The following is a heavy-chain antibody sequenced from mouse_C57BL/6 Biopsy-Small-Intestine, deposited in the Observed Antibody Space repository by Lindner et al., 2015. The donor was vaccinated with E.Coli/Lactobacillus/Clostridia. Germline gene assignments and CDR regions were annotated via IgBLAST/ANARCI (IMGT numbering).Heavy chain of an antibody. CDR1: GYTFTGYW. Sequence: VQLQESGPELMKPGASVKLSCKATGYTFTGYWIDWVKQRPGHGLEWTGEILPGSDDTNFNGKFKGKATLTADTSSSTAYVQLSSLTSADSAVYFCARWNYGSSLDYWGQGTTLTVSS. CDR2: ILPGSDDT. J-gene: IGHJ2*01. CDR3: ARWNYGSSLDY. D-gene: IGHD1-1*01. V-gene: IGHV1-9*01.